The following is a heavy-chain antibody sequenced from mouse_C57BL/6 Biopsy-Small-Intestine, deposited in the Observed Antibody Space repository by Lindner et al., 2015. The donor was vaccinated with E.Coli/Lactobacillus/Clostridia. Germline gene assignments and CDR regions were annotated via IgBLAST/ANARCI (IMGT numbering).Heavy chain of an antibody. CDR1: GYTFTSYT. V-gene: IGHV1-4*01. J-gene: IGHJ4*01. Sequence: VQLQESGAELARPGASVKMSCKASGYTFTSYTMHWVKQWPGQGLEWIGYINPSSGYTKYNQKFKDKATLTADKSSSTAYMQLSSLTSEDSAVYYCARSGDYYAMDYWGQGTSVTVSS. CDR2: INPSSGYT. D-gene: IGHD3-1*01. CDR3: ARSGDYYAMDY.